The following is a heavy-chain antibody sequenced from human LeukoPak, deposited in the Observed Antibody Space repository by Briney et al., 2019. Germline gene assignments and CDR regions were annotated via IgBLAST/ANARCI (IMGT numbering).Heavy chain of an antibody. CDR2: IYHSGST. V-gene: IGHV4-38-2*02. CDR1: GYSISSGYY. CDR3: ARDRLPTIFGVALRAFDI. J-gene: IGHJ3*02. D-gene: IGHD3-3*01. Sequence: SETLSLTCTVSGYSISSGYYWGWIRQPPGKGLEWIGSIYHSGSTYYNPSLKSRVTISVDTSKNQFSLKLSSVTAADTAVYYCARDRLPTIFGVALRAFDIWGQGTMVTVSS.